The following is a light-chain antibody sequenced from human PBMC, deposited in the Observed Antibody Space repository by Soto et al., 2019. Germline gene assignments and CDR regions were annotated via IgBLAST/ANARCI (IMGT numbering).Light chain of an antibody. CDR3: QQYGTYLRT. Sequence: DIQMTQSPSSLSASVEDRVIITCRASQSISNHLNWYQQKPGKAPKLLMYDASSLESGVPSTFSGRGSGTEFTLTISSLQPDDFATYYCQQYGTYLRTFGQGTKVDIK. J-gene: IGKJ1*01. V-gene: IGKV1-5*01. CDR1: QSISNH. CDR2: DAS.